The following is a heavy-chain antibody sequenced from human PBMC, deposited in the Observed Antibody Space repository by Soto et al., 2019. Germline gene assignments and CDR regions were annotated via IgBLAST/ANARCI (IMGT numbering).Heavy chain of an antibody. J-gene: IGHJ4*02. V-gene: IGHV3-23*01. CDR3: RGVLLRFGELLPTELNYFDY. D-gene: IGHD3-10*01. CDR2: ISGSGGST. Sequence: EVQLLESGGGLVQPGGSLRLSCAASGFTFSSYAMSWVRQAPGKGLEWVSAISGSGGSTYYADSVKGRFTISRDNSKNTLYLQMNSLRAEDTAVYYCRGVLLRFGELLPTELNYFDYWGQGTLVTVSS. CDR1: GFTFSSYA.